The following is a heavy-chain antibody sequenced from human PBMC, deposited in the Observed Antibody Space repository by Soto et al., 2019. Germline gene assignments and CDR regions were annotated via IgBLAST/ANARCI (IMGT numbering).Heavy chain of an antibody. CDR2: IFTRDSET. Sequence: ESLTIASKGPGDLFNNHWIGLVRQTPGKGLEWMGLIFTRDSETKTSPSFQGHVSLSVDNSINTVYLQWTSLKTTDTGIYFCARGYFDSGHGYDLWGQGTLVTVSS. D-gene: IGHD3-10*01. CDR1: GDLFNNHW. V-gene: IGHV5-51*01. J-gene: IGHJ5*02. CDR3: ARGYFDSGHGYDL.